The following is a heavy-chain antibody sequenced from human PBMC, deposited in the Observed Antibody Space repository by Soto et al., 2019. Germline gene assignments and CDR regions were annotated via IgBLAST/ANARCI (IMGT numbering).Heavy chain of an antibody. V-gene: IGHV4-39*01. Sequence: QLQLQESGPGLVKPSETLSLTCTVSGGSISSSSYYWGWIRQPPGKGLEWIGSIYYSGSTYYNPSLKSRVTTSVDTSKNQFSLKLSSVTAADTAVYYCARHWSGLYGDYLPYYFDYWGQGTLVTVSS. CDR2: IYYSGST. CDR1: GGSISSSSYY. D-gene: IGHD4-17*01. CDR3: ARHWSGLYGDYLPYYFDY. J-gene: IGHJ4*02.